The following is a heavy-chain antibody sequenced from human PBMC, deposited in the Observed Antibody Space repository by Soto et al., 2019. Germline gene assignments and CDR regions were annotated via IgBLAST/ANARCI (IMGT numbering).Heavy chain of an antibody. V-gene: IGHV3-23*01. J-gene: IGHJ4*02. CDR3: AQDRGWGVVSPSHDS. Sequence: EVQLLESGGGVVQPGGSVRLSCAASGFTFRNFVMSWVRQAPGKGLEWVSAIRATGGQTFYADSVKGRFTISRDNSKNMLYLQINSLRDEDTALYFCAQDRGWGVVSPSHDSWGQGTLVTVSS. CDR1: GFTFRNFV. D-gene: IGHD2-21*01. CDR2: IRATGGQT.